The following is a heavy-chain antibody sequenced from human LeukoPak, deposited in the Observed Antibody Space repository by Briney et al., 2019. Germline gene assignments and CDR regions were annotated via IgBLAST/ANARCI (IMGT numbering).Heavy chain of an antibody. V-gene: IGHV4-59*01. J-gene: IGHJ6*03. CDR1: GGSISSYY. CDR3: ARENYDILTGYQGYYYYDYMDV. CDR2: IYYSGST. Sequence: SETLSLPCTVSGGSISSYYWSWIRQPPGKGLEWVGYIYYSGSTNYNPSLKSRATISVDTFKNQFSLKLSSVTAADTAVYYCARENYDILTGYQGYYYYDYMDVWGKGTTVTVSS. D-gene: IGHD3-9*01.